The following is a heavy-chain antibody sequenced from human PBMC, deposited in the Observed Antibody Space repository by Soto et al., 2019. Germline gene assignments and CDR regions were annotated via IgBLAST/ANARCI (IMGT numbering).Heavy chain of an antibody. CDR2: ISYDGSNK. Sequence: QVQLVESGGGVVQPGRSLRLSCAASGFTFSSYGMHWVRQAPGKGLELVTVISYDGSNKYYADSVKGRFTISRDNSKNTLYLQMNSLRAEDTAVYYCAKDLPPYYYDSSGCYPAFDIWGQGTMVTVSS. CDR1: GFTFSSYG. CDR3: AKDLPPYYYDSSGCYPAFDI. V-gene: IGHV3-30*18. J-gene: IGHJ3*02. D-gene: IGHD3-22*01.